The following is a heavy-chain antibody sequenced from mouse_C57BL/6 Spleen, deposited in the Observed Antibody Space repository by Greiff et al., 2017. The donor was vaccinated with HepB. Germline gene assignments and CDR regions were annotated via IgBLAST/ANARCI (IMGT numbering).Heavy chain of an antibody. J-gene: IGHJ3*01. CDR1: GYTFTSYG. Sequence: QVHVKQSGAELARPGASVKLSCKASGYTFTSYGISWVKQRTGQGLEWIGEIYPRSGNTYYNEKFKGKATLTADKSSSTAYMELRSLTSEDSAVYFCAYSSGWFAYWGQGTLVTVSA. D-gene: IGHD3-2*02. CDR2: IYPRSGNT. V-gene: IGHV1-81*01. CDR3: AYSSGWFAY.